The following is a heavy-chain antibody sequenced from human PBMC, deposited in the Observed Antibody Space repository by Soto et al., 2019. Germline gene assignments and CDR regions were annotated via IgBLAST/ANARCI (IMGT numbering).Heavy chain of an antibody. CDR3: AGRHGYNSGFDY. Sequence: SETLSLTCTVSGGSINSYYWSWIRQPPGKGLQWIGYIYYSGSTNYNPSLKSRVTISVDTSKNQFSLKLSSVTAADTAVYYCAGRHGYNSGFDYSGQGTLVTGSS. CDR1: GGSINSYY. J-gene: IGHJ4*02. D-gene: IGHD5-12*01. V-gene: IGHV4-59*01. CDR2: IYYSGST.